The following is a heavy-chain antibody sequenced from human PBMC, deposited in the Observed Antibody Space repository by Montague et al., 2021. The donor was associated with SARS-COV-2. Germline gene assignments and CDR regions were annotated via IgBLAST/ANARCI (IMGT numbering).Heavy chain of an antibody. CDR2: IYHSGST. V-gene: IGHV4-59*01. CDR1: GGSISSYF. CDR3: ARGFVY. J-gene: IGHJ4*02. Sequence: SETLSLTCTVSGGSISSYFWSWIRQSPGKGLEWIGYIYHSGSTNYNPSLKSRVTISVDTSKNQFSLKLSSVTAADTAVCYCARGFVYWGQGTLVTVSS.